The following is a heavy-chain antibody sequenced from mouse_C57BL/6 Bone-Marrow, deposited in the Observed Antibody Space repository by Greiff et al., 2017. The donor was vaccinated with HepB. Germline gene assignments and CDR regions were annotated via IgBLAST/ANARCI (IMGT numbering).Heavy chain of an antibody. CDR3: ARWLLRFDY. CDR1: GFTFSSYA. D-gene: IGHD2-3*01. Sequence: EVKVVESGGGLVKPGGSLKLSCAASGFTFSSYAMSWVRQTPEKRLEWVATISDGGSYTYYPDNVKGRFTISRDNAKNNLYLQMSHLKSEDTAMYYCARWLLRFDYWGQGTTLTVSS. V-gene: IGHV5-4*03. J-gene: IGHJ2*01. CDR2: ISDGGSYT.